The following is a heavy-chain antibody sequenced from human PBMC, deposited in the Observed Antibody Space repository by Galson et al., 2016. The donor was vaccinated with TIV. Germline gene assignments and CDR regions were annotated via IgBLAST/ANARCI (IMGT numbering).Heavy chain of an antibody. J-gene: IGHJ4*02. Sequence: SLRLSCAASEFSFRNYEMIWVRQVPGKGLEWVAKIDQDGSEIYYLDSVKGRFTISRDNAKNSLFLQMNNVGAGDTAIYYCVTDRRDGHNHGGFDSWGQGTLVTVSS. CDR1: EFSFRNYE. CDR2: IDQDGSEI. CDR3: VTDRRDGHNHGGFDS. V-gene: IGHV3-7*01. D-gene: IGHD5-24*01.